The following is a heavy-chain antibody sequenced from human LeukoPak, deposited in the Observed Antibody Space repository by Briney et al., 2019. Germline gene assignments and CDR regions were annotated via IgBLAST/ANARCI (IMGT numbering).Heavy chain of an antibody. CDR2: ISGSGGST. Sequence: GGSLRLSCAASGFTFSSYAMSGVRQAPGKGLEWVSAISGSGGSTYYADSVKGRFTISRDNSKNTLYLQMNSLSADDTAVYYCAAAMVDFDYWGQGTLVTVSS. V-gene: IGHV3-23*01. D-gene: IGHD5-18*01. CDR1: GFTFSSYA. J-gene: IGHJ4*02. CDR3: AAAMVDFDY.